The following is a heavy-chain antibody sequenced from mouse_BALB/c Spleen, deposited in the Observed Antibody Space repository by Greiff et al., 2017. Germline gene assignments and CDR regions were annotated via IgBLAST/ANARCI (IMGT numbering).Heavy chain of an antibody. V-gene: IGHV5-6-3*01. Sequence: EVKVVESGGGLVQPGGSLKLSCAASGFTFSSYGMSWVRQTPDKRLELVATINSNGGSTYYPDSVKGRFTISRDNAKNTLYLQISSLKSEDTAMYYCARDGHYYGYGAMDYWGQGTSVTVSS. CDR2: INSNGGST. CDR1: GFTFSSYG. J-gene: IGHJ4*01. CDR3: ARDGHYYGYGAMDY. D-gene: IGHD1-2*01.